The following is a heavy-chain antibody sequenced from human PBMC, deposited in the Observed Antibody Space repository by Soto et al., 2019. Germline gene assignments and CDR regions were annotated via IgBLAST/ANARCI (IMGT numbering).Heavy chain of an antibody. J-gene: IGHJ3*02. D-gene: IGHD6-19*01. CDR2: ISVDGRND. CDR3: AKEGHTSGRCGCFNI. V-gene: IGHV3-30*18. Sequence: GGSLRRSCEASGFTLSASGMHWGRQAPGKRLEWLSVISVDGRNDLHAGAVNGRFTISRDISKNMVYLQMNDLRPDDTAMYFCAKEGHTSGRCGCFNIWGQGTMVTVSS. CDR1: GFTLSASG.